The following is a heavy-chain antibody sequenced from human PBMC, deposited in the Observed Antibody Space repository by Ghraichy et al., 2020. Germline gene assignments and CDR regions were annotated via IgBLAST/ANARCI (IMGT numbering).Heavy chain of an antibody. CDR3: ARGIDSSGYPSIDY. Sequence: SQTLSLTCAASGYSISSGYYWGWIRQPPGKGLEWIGSIYHSGSTYYNPSLKSRVTISVDTSKNQFSLKLSSVTAADTAVYYCARGIDSSGYPSIDYWGRNPGHRLL. V-gene: IGHV4-38-2*01. J-gene: IGHJ4*01. CDR2: IYHSGST. D-gene: IGHD3-22*01. CDR1: GYSISSGYY.